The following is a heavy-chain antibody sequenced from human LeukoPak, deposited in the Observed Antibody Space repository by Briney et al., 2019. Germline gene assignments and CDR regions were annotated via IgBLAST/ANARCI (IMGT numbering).Heavy chain of an antibody. D-gene: IGHD1-26*01. V-gene: IGHV4-59*01. Sequence: SETLSLTCTVSGGSISSYYWSWIRQPPGKGLEWIGYIYYSGSTNYNPSLKSRVTISVDTSKNQFSLKLSPVTAADTAVYYCARDGYSGSYSHDAFDIWGQGTMVTVSS. CDR2: IYYSGST. J-gene: IGHJ3*02. CDR3: ARDGYSGSYSHDAFDI. CDR1: GGSISSYY.